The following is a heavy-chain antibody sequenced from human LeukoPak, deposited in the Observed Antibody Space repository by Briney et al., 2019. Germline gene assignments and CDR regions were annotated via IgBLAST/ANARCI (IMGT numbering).Heavy chain of an antibody. D-gene: IGHD3-16*01. V-gene: IGHV3-21*01. CDR1: GLTLSSQN. J-gene: IGHJ4*02. CDR2: ISGSSYYM. CDR3: ASGYDYVWGSHNYFDY. Sequence: REALRLSCAAPGLTLSSQNTDWGRQAPGKVLGWDSSISGSSYYMCYTDSVKGRFTISRDNAKNSLYLQMNSLRAEATAVYYCASGYDYVWGSHNYFDYWGQGTLVTVSS.